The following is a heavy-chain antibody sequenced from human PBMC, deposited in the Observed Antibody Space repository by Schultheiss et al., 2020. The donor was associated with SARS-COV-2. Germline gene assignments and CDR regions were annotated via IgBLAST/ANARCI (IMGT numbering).Heavy chain of an antibody. CDR2: IYYSGST. CDR1: GYSISSGYY. Sequence: SETLSLTCTVSGYSISSGYYWGWIRQPPGKGLEWIGSIYYSGSTYYNPSLKSRVTISVDTSKNQFSLKLSSVTAADTAVYYCARDRLGVIDYWGQGTLVTVSS. J-gene: IGHJ4*02. CDR3: ARDRLGVIDY. V-gene: IGHV4-38-2*02.